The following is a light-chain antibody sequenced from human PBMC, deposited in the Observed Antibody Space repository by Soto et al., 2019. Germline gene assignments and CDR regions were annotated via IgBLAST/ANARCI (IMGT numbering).Light chain of an antibody. CDR2: NAS. Sequence: DIEMTQSPSTLSASVGDRVTITCRASQSVSSWVAWYQQKPGKAPKFLIYNASSLASGVPSRFSGSGSGTEFTLTISGLQPDDFATYYCQQYNSMPLTFGGGTKVEIK. V-gene: IGKV1-5*03. CDR1: QSVSSW. CDR3: QQYNSMPLT. J-gene: IGKJ4*01.